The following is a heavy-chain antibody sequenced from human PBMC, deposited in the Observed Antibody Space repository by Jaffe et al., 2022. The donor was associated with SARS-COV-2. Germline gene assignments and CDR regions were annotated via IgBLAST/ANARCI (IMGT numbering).Heavy chain of an antibody. CDR3: ARWGISAAVVSLDY. CDR2: IWSDGGKK. Sequence: QVQLVESGGGVVQPGRSLRLSCAASGFTFSFYGMNWVRQAPGKGLEWVAVIWSDGGKKYYADSVKGRFTISRDNSKNTVYLQMDGLRVEDTAVYYCARWGISAAVVSLDYWGQGTLVTVST. CDR1: GFTFSFYG. J-gene: IGHJ4*02. D-gene: IGHD6-13*01. V-gene: IGHV3-33*01.